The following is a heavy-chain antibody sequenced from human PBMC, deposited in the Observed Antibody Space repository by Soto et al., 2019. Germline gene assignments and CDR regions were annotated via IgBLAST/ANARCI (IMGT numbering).Heavy chain of an antibody. CDR3: AREGYYDSSGYDGIDY. CDR1: GFTFSSYS. D-gene: IGHD3-22*01. Sequence: PGGSLRLSCAASGFTFSSYSMNWVRQAPGKGLEWVSYISSSSSTIYYADSVKGRFTISRDNAKNSLYLQMNSLRDEDTAVYYCAREGYYDSSGYDGIDYWGQGTLVTVSS. V-gene: IGHV3-48*02. CDR2: ISSSSSTI. J-gene: IGHJ4*02.